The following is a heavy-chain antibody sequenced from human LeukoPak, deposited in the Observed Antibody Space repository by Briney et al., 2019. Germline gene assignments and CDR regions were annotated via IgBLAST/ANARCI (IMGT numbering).Heavy chain of an antibody. J-gene: IGHJ4*02. CDR3: ATSEYYYDSSGYYRNGYYFDY. Sequence: ASLKVSCKVSGYTLTESSMHWVRQAPGKGLEWMGGFDPEDGETINAQKFQCRVTMTEDTSADTAYMELSSLRSEDTAVYYCATSEYYYDSSGYYRNGYYFDYWGQGTLVTVSS. CDR1: GYTLTESS. D-gene: IGHD3-22*01. V-gene: IGHV1-24*01. CDR2: FDPEDGET.